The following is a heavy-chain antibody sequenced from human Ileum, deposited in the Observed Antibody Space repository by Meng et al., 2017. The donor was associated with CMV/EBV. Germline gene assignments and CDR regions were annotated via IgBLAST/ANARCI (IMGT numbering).Heavy chain of an antibody. CDR3: SRGADAYKSGRS. CDR1: GVSFSNYY. V-gene: IGHV4-34*01. J-gene: IGHJ5*02. Sequence: QVQLVQLGAGLFSPSETLSLTCGVYGVSFSNYYWSWIRQSPWKGLEWIGEIRPSGSTDYTPSLNSRVTMSVDTSKNQFSLNLRSVTAAGTAVYYCSRGADAYKSGRSWGQGTLVTVSS. CDR2: IRPSGST. D-gene: IGHD5-24*01.